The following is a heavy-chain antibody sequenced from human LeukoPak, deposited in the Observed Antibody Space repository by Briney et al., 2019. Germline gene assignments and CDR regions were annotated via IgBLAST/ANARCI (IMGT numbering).Heavy chain of an antibody. CDR1: GGSISSYY. CDR2: IYTSGST. CDR3: AREAVAYYYGSGNYWPYDY. J-gene: IGHJ4*02. Sequence: SETLSLTCTVSGGSISSYYWSWIRQPAGKGLEWIGRIYTSGSTNYNPSLKSRVTMSVDTSKNQFSLKLSSVTAADTAVYYCAREAVAYYYGSGNYWPYDYWGQGTLVTVSS. D-gene: IGHD3-10*01. V-gene: IGHV4-4*07.